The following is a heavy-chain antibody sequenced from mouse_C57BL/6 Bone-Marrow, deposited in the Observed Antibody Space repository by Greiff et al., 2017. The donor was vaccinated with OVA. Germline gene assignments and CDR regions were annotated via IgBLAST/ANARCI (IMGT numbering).Heavy chain of an antibody. J-gene: IGHJ1*03. CDR1: GYTFTGYW. Sequence: QVQLKQSGAELMKPGASVKLSCKATGYTFTGYWIEWVKQRPGHGLEWIGEILPGSGSTNYNEKFKGKATFTADTSSNTAYMQLSSLTTEDSAIYYCAREGLITTVVEAPPWYFDVWGTGTTVTVSS. V-gene: IGHV1-9*01. D-gene: IGHD1-1*01. CDR3: AREGLITTVVEAPPWYFDV. CDR2: ILPGSGST.